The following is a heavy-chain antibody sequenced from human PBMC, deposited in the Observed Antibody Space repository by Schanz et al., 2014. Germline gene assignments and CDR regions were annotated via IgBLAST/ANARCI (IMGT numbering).Heavy chain of an antibody. CDR3: ARPSDSSWYMDV. CDR1: GFTFSTYY. J-gene: IGHJ6*03. D-gene: IGHD2-21*02. V-gene: IGHV3-21*02. Sequence: EVQLVESGGGLVKPGGSLRLSCAASGFTFSTYYMNWVRQAPGKGLEWVSSISSSSSYISYADSVKGRFTISRDNAKNSLYLQMNSLRAEDTAVYYCARPSDSSWYMDVWGKGTAVTVPS. CDR2: ISSSSSYI.